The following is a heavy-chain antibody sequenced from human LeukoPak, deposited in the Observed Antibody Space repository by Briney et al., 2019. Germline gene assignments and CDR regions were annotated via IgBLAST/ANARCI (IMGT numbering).Heavy chain of an antibody. CDR1: GFTFSSYE. CDR2: ISSSGSTI. D-gene: IGHD3-16*01. J-gene: IGHJ3*02. V-gene: IGHV3-48*03. Sequence: GGSLRLSCAASGFTFSSYEMNWVRQAPGKGLEWVSYISSSGSTIYYADSVKGRFTISRDNAKNSLYLQMNSLRAEDTAVYYCARARLTDYVWGRRTFDIWGQGTMVTISS. CDR3: ARARLTDYVWGRRTFDI.